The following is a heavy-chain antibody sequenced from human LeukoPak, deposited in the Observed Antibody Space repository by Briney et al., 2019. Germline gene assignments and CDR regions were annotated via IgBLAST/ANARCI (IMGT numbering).Heavy chain of an antibody. CDR1: GFTFSSYW. V-gene: IGHV3-7*01. CDR2: IKQDGSEK. D-gene: IGHD1-26*01. Sequence: GGSLRLSCAASGFTFSSYWMSWVRQAPGKGLEWVANIKQDGSEKYYVDSVKGRFTISRDNSKNTLYLQMNSLRAEDTAVYYCARGWPVGATQAYYFDYWGQGTLVTVSS. J-gene: IGHJ4*02. CDR3: ARGWPVGATQAYYFDY.